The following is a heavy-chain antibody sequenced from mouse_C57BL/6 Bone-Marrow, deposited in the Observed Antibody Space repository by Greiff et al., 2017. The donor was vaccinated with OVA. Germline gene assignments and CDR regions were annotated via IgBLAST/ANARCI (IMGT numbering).Heavy chain of an antibody. CDR1: GYTFTSYW. V-gene: IGHV1-53*01. CDR3: ARGDGSSPLYFDY. J-gene: IGHJ2*01. Sequence: VKLQQPGTELVKPGASVKLSCKASGYTFTSYWMHWVKQRPGQGLEWIGNINPSNGGTNYNEKFKSKATLTVDKSSSTAYMQLSSLTSEDSAVYYCARGDGSSPLYFDYWGQGTTLTVSS. CDR2: INPSNGGT. D-gene: IGHD1-1*01.